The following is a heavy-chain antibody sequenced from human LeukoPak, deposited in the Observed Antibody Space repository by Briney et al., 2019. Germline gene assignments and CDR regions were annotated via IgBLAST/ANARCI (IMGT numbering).Heavy chain of an antibody. CDR3: ARDYRGRLDY. D-gene: IGHD3-10*01. CDR1: GFTFSSYG. CDR2: IWYDGSNK. J-gene: IGHJ4*02. V-gene: IGHV3-33*01. Sequence: PGRSLRLSCAASGFTFSSYGMHWVRQAPGRGLEWVAVIWYDGSNKYYADSVKGRFTISRDNSKNTLYLQMNSLRAEDTAVYYCARDYRGRLDYWGPGTLVTVSS.